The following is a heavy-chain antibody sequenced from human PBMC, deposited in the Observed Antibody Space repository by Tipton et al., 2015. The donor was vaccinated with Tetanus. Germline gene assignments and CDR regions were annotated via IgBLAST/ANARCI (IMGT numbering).Heavy chain of an antibody. CDR2: IYYTGNT. CDR3: SRGVDRTKAGID. CDR1: GGSIRSGGFY. V-gene: IGHV4-31*03. Sequence: TLSLTCTVSGGSIRSGGFYWSWIRQHPVKGLEWIGYIYYTGNTYYNPSLKSRVTISVDTSKNQFSLKLSSVTAADTAVYYCSRGVDRTKAGIDWGQGAQVTVSS. J-gene: IGHJ4*02. D-gene: IGHD5-12*01.